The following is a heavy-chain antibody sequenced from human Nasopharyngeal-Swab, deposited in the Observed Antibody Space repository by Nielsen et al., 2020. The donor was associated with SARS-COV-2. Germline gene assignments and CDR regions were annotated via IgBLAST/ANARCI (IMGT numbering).Heavy chain of an antibody. J-gene: IGHJ4*02. D-gene: IGHD5-12*01. V-gene: IGHV1-3*01. Sequence: ASVKVSCKASGYTFTSFAMHWVRQAPAQRLEWMGWINGGNGNTKYSQKFQGRVTFTRDTSASTAYMELSNLRSEDTAVYYCASVDMGDYWGQGTLVTVSS. CDR1: GYTFTSFA. CDR2: INGGNGNT. CDR3: ASVDMGDY.